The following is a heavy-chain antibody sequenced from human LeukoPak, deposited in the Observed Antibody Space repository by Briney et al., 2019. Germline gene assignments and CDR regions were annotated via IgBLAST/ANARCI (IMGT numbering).Heavy chain of an antibody. V-gene: IGHV3-30*04. CDR1: GFTFSSYA. D-gene: IGHD1-26*01. J-gene: IGHJ4*02. Sequence: PGGSLRLSCAASGFTFSSYAMHWVRQAPGKGLEWVAVISYDGSNKYYADSVKGRFTISRDNSKNTLYLQMNSLRAEDTAVYYCARDRELLSVPDYWGQGTLVTVSS. CDR3: ARDRELLSVPDY. CDR2: ISYDGSNK.